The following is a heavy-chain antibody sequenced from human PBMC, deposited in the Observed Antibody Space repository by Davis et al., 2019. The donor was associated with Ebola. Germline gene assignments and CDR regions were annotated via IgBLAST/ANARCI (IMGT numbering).Heavy chain of an antibody. CDR3: ARDWAGLDV. D-gene: IGHD3-16*01. CDR2: VSPDGSAT. J-gene: IGHJ6*04. CDR1: GFGFSNYW. Sequence: HTGGSLRLSCAASGFGFSNYWIHWVRQAPGKGLVWVSRVSPDGSATGYADSVRGRFTISRDNAKNSLYLQMNSLRVEDTAVYYCARDWAGLDVWGKGTTVTVSS. V-gene: IGHV3-74*01.